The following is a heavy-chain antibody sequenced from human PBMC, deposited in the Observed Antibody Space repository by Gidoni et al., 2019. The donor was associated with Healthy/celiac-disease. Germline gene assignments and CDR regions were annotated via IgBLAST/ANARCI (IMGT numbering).Heavy chain of an antibody. CDR3: ARDESNRSGWYEWPRRGVYYGMDV. CDR2: ISAYNGNT. J-gene: IGHJ6*02. V-gene: IGHV1-18*01. CDR1: GYTFTSYG. Sequence: QVQLVQSGAEVKKPGASVKVSCKASGYTFTSYGISWVRPAPGHGLEWMGWISAYNGNTNYAPKLPGRVTMTTDTSTSTADMELRSLRSDDTAVYYCARDESNRSGWYEWPRRGVYYGMDVWGQGTTVTVSS. D-gene: IGHD6-19*01.